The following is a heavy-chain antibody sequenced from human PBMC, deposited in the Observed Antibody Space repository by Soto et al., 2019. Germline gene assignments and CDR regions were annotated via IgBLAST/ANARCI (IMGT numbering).Heavy chain of an antibody. CDR3: ARHTPAISISDH. CDR2: IYYSGST. Sequence: SETLSLTCAVSGTSVSSTFWWTWVRQAPGKGLEWIGSIYYSGSTYYNPSLKSRVTISVDTSKNQFSLKLSSVTAADTAVYYCARHTPAISISDHWGQGTLVTVSS. CDR1: GTSVSSTFW. D-gene: IGHD2-15*01. J-gene: IGHJ4*02. V-gene: IGHV4-39*01.